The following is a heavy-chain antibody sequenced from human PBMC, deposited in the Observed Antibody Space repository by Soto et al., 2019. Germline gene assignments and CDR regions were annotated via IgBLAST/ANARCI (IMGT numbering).Heavy chain of an antibody. CDR2: IYYSGST. V-gene: IGHV4-39*02. D-gene: IGHD6-19*01. J-gene: IGHJ4*02. CDR1: GGCISIYIYD. Sequence: PSGTLSLTCTVSGGCISIYIYDGRWIRKHPGKGLEWIGYIYYSGSTYYNPSLKSRVTISVDTSKNQFSLKLSSVTAADTAVYYCARDVRHFAGIAVAGRDYWGQGTLVTVSS. CDR3: ARDVRHFAGIAVAGRDY.